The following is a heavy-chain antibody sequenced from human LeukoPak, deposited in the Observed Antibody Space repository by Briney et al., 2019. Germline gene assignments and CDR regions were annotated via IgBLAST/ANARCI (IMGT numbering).Heavy chain of an antibody. J-gene: IGHJ4*02. CDR1: GFTFSSYG. Sequence: PGGSLRLSCAASGFTFSSYGMSWVRQAPGKGLEWVSAISATGGTTYYADSVKGRFTISRDNSKNTLYLQMNSLRAEDTAVYYCAKGPEIGELVDWGQGTLVTVSS. D-gene: IGHD3-10*01. V-gene: IGHV3-23*01. CDR3: AKGPEIGELVD. CDR2: ISATGGTT.